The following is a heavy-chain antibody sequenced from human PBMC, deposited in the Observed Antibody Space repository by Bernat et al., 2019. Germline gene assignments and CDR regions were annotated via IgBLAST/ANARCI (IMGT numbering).Heavy chain of an antibody. CDR2: IKQDGSEK. V-gene: IGHV3-7*04. D-gene: IGHD4-23*01. CDR3: ARDDYGGNGDY. CDR1: GFTFSSYW. Sequence: EVQLVESGGGLVQPGGSLRLSCAASGFTFSSYWMSWVRQAPGKGLERVANIKQDGSEKYYVDSVKGRFTISRDNAKNSLYLQMNSLRAEDTAAYYCARDDYGGNGDYWGQGTLVTVSS. J-gene: IGHJ4*02.